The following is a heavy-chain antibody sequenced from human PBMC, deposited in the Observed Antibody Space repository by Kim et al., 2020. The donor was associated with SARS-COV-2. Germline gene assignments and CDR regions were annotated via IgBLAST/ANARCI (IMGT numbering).Heavy chain of an antibody. CDR2: EK. CDR3: PRGRNYVAY. J-gene: IGHJ4*02. V-gene: IGHV3-7*01. Sequence: EKYYVDSVRGRFTISRDNAKKSFYLQMNSLGAEDTAVYYCPRGRNYVAYWGQGTLVTVSS.